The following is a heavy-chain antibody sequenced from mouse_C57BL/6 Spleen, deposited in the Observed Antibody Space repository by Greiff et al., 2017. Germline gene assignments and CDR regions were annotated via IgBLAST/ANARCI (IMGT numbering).Heavy chain of an antibody. CDR2: ISYSGST. CDR1: GYSITSDY. V-gene: IGHV3-8*01. CDR3: ARYRRGFLRYFDV. J-gene: IGHJ1*03. Sequence: VQLKQSGPGLAKPSQTLSLTCSVTGYSITSDYWNWIRKFPGNKLEYMGYISYSGSTYYNPSLKSRISITRDTSKNQFYLQLNSVTTEDTATYYCARYRRGFLRYFDVWGTGTTVTVSS.